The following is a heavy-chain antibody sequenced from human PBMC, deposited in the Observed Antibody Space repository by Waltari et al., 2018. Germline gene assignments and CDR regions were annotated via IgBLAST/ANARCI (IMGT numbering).Heavy chain of an antibody. CDR3: ARWSGSYYYFDY. Sequence: QLQLQESGPGLVKPSETLSLTCTVSGGSISSSSYYWGWIRQPPGKGLEWIGSIYYSGSTYNNPSLKSRVTISVDTSKNQFSLKLSSVTAADTAVYYCARWSGSYYYFDYWGQGTLVTVSS. J-gene: IGHJ4*02. V-gene: IGHV4-39*07. CDR2: IYYSGST. CDR1: GGSISSSSYY. D-gene: IGHD1-26*01.